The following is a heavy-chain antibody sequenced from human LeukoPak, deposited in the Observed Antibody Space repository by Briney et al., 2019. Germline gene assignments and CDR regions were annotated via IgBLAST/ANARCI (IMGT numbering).Heavy chain of an antibody. CDR3: ATGVNYFDY. D-gene: IGHD3-3*01. V-gene: IGHV3-21*01. CDR2: ISSRSSYI. J-gene: IGHJ4*02. Sequence: GGSLRLSCAASGFTFSGYYMKWDRQAPGKGLEWVSSISSRSSYIFYADSVKGRFTISRDNAKKSLYLQMNSLRAEDTAVYYCATGVNYFDYWGQGTLVTVSS. CDR1: GFTFSGYY.